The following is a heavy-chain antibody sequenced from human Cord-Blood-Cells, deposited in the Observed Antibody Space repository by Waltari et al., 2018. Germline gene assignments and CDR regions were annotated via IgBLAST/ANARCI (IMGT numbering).Heavy chain of an antibody. J-gene: IGHJ4*02. Sequence: QVQLVQSGAEVKKPGASVKVSCKVSGYTLTELSMHCGRQAPGKGLEWMGGFDPEDGETIYAQKFQGRVTMTEDTSTDTAYMELSSLRSEDTAVYYCATLFLRYSSSWVDYWGQGTLVTVSS. CDR2: FDPEDGET. D-gene: IGHD6-13*01. V-gene: IGHV1-24*01. CDR1: GYTLTELS. CDR3: ATLFLRYSSSWVDY.